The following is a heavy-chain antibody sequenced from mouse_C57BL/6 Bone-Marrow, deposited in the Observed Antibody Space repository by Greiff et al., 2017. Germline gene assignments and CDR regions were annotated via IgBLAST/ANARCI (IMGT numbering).Heavy chain of an antibody. V-gene: IGHV1-54*01. CDR2: INPGSGGT. CDR3: ARWEVVADWYFDV. D-gene: IGHD1-1*01. Sequence: VHLVESGAELVRPGTSVKVSCKASGYAFTNYLIEWVKQRPGQGLEWIGVINPGSGGTNYNEKFKGKATLTADKSSSTAYMQLSSLTSEDSAVYFCARWEVVADWYFDVWGTGTSVTVSS. J-gene: IGHJ1*03. CDR1: GYAFTNYL.